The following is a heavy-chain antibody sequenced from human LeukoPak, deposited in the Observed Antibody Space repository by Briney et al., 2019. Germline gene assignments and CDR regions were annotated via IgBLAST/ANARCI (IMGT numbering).Heavy chain of an antibody. V-gene: IGHV3-21*01. CDR3: ARGGYQGY. J-gene: IGHJ4*02. CDR2: ISGSSSYI. D-gene: IGHD5-12*01. CDR1: GFTFSSYS. Sequence: GGSLRLSRAASGFTFSSYSMNWVRQPPGKGLEWVSSISGSSSYIYYADSVKGRFTISRDNAKNSLYLQMNSLRAEDTAVYYCARGGYQGYWGQGTLVTVSS.